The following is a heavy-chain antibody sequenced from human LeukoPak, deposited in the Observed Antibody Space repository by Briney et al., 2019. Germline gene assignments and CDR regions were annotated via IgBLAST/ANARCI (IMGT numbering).Heavy chain of an antibody. CDR3: VPSSSSYYYFDY. CDR1: GYTFTGYY. V-gene: IGHV1-2*02. J-gene: IGHJ4*02. CDR2: IDPKSGGT. D-gene: IGHD6-13*01. Sequence: ASVKVSCKASGYTFTGYYMHWVRQAPGQGLEWMGWIDPKSGGTNYAQKFQGRVTMTRETSISTGYMELSRLRSDDTAVYYCVPSSSSYYYFDYWGQGTLVTVSA.